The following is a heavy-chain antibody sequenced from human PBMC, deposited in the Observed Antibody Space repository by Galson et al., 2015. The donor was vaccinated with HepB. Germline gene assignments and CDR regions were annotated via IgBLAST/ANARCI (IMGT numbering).Heavy chain of an antibody. V-gene: IGHV3-7*03. Sequence: SLRLSCAVSGFTFSRYWMTRVRPALGKGLEWVANITEEGNTKKYVDSVKGRFTIARDNAKNSLYLQMNSLTDEDTAMYYCANFYHSSGWYAFDMWGQGTMVTVSS. D-gene: IGHD3-22*01. CDR2: ITEEGNTK. CDR3: ANFYHSSGWYAFDM. CDR1: GFTFSRYW. J-gene: IGHJ3*02.